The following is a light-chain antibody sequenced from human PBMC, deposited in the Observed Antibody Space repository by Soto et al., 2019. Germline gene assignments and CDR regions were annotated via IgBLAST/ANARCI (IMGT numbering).Light chain of an antibody. J-gene: IGKJ4*01. V-gene: IGKV1-39*01. CDR1: QTISTY. Sequence: DIQMTQSPSSLSASIGDRVTITCRASQTISTYLNWYQQKPGKAPNLLINAASSLQNGGPSRFNGSGSGTDFTLNISSLQPGDFATYYCQQSYTFPSTFGGGTKVEIK. CDR2: AAS. CDR3: QQSYTFPST.